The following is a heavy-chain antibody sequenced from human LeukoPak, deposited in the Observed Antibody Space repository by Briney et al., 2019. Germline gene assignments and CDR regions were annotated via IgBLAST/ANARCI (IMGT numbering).Heavy chain of an antibody. V-gene: IGHV4-38-2*02. Sequence: PSETLSLTCTVSGYSISSGYFWGWMRQPPGKGLEWIGSIYQSETAHYNPSLKSRVTISVDTSKNQFSLKLSSVTAADTAVYYCARVPRTAMVHYYYYYMDVWGKGTTVTVSS. CDR3: ARVPRTAMVHYYYYYMDV. CDR1: GYSISSGYF. J-gene: IGHJ6*03. CDR2: IYQSETA. D-gene: IGHD5-18*01.